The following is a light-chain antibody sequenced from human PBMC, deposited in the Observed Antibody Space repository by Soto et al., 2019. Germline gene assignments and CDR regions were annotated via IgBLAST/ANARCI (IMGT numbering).Light chain of an antibody. CDR3: QQYNSDPCT. CDR2: AAS. J-gene: IGKJ1*01. Sequence: DIRITQSPASLSASLGDRVTITCRASQGISSYLAWYQQKPGKVPKLLIYAASTLQSGVPSRFSGSGSGTDFTLTISSLQSEDVATYYCQQYNSDPCTFGEGTKVDIK. CDR1: QGISSY. V-gene: IGKV1-27*01.